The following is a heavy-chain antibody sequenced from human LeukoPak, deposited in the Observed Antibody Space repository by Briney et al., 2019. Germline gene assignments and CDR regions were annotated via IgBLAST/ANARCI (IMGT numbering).Heavy chain of an antibody. D-gene: IGHD6-13*01. V-gene: IGHV4-34*01. CDR2: INHSGST. CDR1: GGSFSGYY. CDR3: AREIAAAGN. Sequence: SETLSLTCAVYGGSFSGYYWSWIRQPPGKGLEWIGEINHSGSTNYNPSLKSRVTISADTSKNQFSLKLSSVTAADTAVYYCAREIAAAGNWGQGTLVTVSS. J-gene: IGHJ4*02.